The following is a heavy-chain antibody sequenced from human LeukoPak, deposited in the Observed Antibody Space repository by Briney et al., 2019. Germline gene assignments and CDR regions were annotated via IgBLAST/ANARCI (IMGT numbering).Heavy chain of an antibody. D-gene: IGHD6-13*01. Sequence: SETLSLTCAVYGGSFSGYYWSWIRQPPGKGQEWIGEINHSGSTNYNPSLKSRVTISVDTSKNQFSLKLSSVTAADTAVYYCARAGRFTAAAGYWGQGTLVTVSS. CDR1: GGSFSGYY. J-gene: IGHJ4*02. V-gene: IGHV4-34*01. CDR2: INHSGST. CDR3: ARAGRFTAAAGY.